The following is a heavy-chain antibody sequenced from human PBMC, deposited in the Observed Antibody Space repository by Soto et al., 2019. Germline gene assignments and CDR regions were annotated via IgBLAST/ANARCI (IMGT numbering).Heavy chain of an antibody. CDR1: GFTFSGYW. CDR2: IKHDGSVQ. CDR3: ARAPYSNAWYRFDL. J-gene: IGHJ4*02. Sequence: QLVESGGGLVQPGGSLRLSCEASGFTFSGYWMSWVRQAPGKGLEWVADIKHDGSVQYYVDSVKGRLTISRDIAKKQLYLQMNGLRAEDTALYYCARAPYSNAWYRFDLWGQGTLVTVSS. V-gene: IGHV3-7*03. D-gene: IGHD4-4*01.